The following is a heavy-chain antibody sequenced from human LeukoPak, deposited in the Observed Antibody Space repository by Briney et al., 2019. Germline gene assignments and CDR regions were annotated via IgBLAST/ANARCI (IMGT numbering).Heavy chain of an antibody. Sequence: GGSLRLSCAASGFSVSSSYMSWVRQAPGKGLEWVSVIYSDSNTYYADSVKGRFTISRDNSKNTLYLQMNSLRAEDTAVYYCARDRDYYDSSGKSHFYYYYGMDVWGQGTTVTVSS. J-gene: IGHJ6*02. CDR1: GFSVSSSY. CDR2: IYSDSNT. V-gene: IGHV3-53*05. CDR3: ARDRDYYDSSGKSHFYYYYGMDV. D-gene: IGHD3-22*01.